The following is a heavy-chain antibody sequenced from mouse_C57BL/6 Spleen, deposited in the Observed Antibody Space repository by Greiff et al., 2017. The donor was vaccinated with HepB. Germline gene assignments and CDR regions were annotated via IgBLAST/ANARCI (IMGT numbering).Heavy chain of an antibody. CDR1: GYTFTDYE. CDR3: TPYYYGSTPFAY. Sequence: QVQLQQSGAELVRPGASVTLSCKASGYTFTDYEMHWVKQTPVHGLEWIGAIDPETGGTAYNQKFKGKAILTADKSSSTAYMELRSLTSEDSAVYYCTPYYYGSTPFAYWGQGTLVTVSA. CDR2: IDPETGGT. V-gene: IGHV1-15*01. D-gene: IGHD1-1*01. J-gene: IGHJ3*01.